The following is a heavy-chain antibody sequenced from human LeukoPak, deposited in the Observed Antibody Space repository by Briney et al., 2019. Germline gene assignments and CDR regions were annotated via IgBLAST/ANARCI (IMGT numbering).Heavy chain of an antibody. J-gene: IGHJ4*02. V-gene: IGHV4-30-4*01. CDR1: GGSISSYY. CDR3: ARESGTGTDY. D-gene: IGHD1-1*01. CDR2: IYYSGST. Sequence: SETLSLTCTVSGGSISSYYWSWIRQPPGKGLEWIGYIYYSGSTYYNPSLKSRVTISVDTSKNQFSLKLSSVTAADTAVYYCARESGTGTDYWGQGTLVTVSS.